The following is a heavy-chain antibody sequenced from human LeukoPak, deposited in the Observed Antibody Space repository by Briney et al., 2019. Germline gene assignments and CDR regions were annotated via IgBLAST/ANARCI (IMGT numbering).Heavy chain of an antibody. Sequence: PSETLSLTCTVSGGSISSSSYYWGWIRQPPGKGLEWIGSIYYSGSTNYNPSLKSRVTISVDTSKNQFSLKLSSVTAADTAVCYCATAKYPLLFSAPSHGNTHWFDPWGQGTLVTVSS. CDR3: ATAKYPLLFSAPSHGNTHWFDP. V-gene: IGHV4-39*07. CDR2: IYYSGST. D-gene: IGHD2-2*01. J-gene: IGHJ5*02. CDR1: GGSISSSSYY.